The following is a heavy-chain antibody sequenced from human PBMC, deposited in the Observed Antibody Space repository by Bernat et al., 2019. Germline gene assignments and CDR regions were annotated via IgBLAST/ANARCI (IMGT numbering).Heavy chain of an antibody. Sequence: EVQLVESGGGLVQPGGSLRLSCAASGFTFRSYSMNWVRQAPGKGLEWVSYISGSSSTIYYAASVKGRFTISSNNAKNSLYLQMNSLRAEDTAVYYCAREDDWNYSGFYYYYGMDVWGQGTTVTVSS. CDR2: ISGSSSTI. D-gene: IGHD1-7*01. V-gene: IGHV3-48*01. J-gene: IGHJ6*02. CDR3: AREDDWNYSGFYYYYGMDV. CDR1: GFTFRSYS.